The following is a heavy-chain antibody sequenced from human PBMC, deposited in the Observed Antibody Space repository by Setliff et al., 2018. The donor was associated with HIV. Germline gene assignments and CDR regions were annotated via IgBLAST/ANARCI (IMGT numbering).Heavy chain of an antibody. CDR1: GGSFSTYY. Sequence: SETLSLTCTVSGGSFSTYYWSWIRQPAGEGPEYIGRLHSTGTTIYNPSLKSRVTMSVDASKNQLSLKLRSVTAADTAVYYCARARITMIGGRLEPYAFDRWGQGTKVTVSS. D-gene: IGHD3-10*01. CDR2: LHSTGTT. CDR3: ARARITMIGGRLEPYAFDR. V-gene: IGHV4-4*07. J-gene: IGHJ3*01.